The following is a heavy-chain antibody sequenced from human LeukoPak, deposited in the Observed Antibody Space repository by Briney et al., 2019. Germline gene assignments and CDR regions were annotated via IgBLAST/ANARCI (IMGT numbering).Heavy chain of an antibody. Sequence: GGSLRLSCAASGFTFSDYWMSWVRQVPGKGLEWVANIKQDGSEKYYVDSVKGRFTISRDNVKNSLYLQMNSLRAEDTAVYYCARGRLGDYWGQGTLVTVSS. J-gene: IGHJ4*02. CDR2: IKQDGSEK. V-gene: IGHV3-7*01. CDR3: ARGRLGDY. CDR1: GFTFSDYW.